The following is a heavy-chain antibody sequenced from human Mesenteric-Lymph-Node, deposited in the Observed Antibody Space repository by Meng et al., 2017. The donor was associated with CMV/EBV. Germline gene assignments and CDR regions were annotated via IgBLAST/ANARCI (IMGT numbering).Heavy chain of an antibody. CDR3: VGGGPARDSPFDP. J-gene: IGHJ5*02. Sequence: GESLKISCAASGFTFGDYSMNWVRQAPGKGLEWVSCISNTGNSRYHADSVKGRFTIFRDNSKNTVYLQMNSLRGEDTAVYYCVGGGPARDSPFDPWGQGTLVTVSS. D-gene: IGHD3-16*01. CDR2: ISNTGNSR. V-gene: IGHV3-23*01. CDR1: GFTFGDYS.